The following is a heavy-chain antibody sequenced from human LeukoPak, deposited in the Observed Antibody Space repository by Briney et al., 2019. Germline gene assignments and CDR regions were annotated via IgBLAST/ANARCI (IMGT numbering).Heavy chain of an antibody. CDR3: VRDLIGSSGWDDEDWSDP. CDR2: INTDGSST. J-gene: IGHJ5*02. Sequence: PGGSLRLSCAASGFTFTHFWMHWVRQPPGKGLMWVSRINTDGSSTTYADSVKGRFTISRDNAKNTLYLEMSSLRAEDTAVYYCVRDLIGSSGWDDEDWSDPWGQGTLVTVSS. CDR1: GFTFTHFW. V-gene: IGHV3-74*01. D-gene: IGHD6-19*01.